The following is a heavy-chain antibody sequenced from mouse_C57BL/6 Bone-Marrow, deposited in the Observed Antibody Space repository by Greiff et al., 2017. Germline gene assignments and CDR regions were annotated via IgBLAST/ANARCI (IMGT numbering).Heavy chain of an antibody. V-gene: IGHV1-72*01. CDR1: GYTFTSYW. CDR3: ARSRRRYYFDY. CDR2: IDPTSGDT. Sequence: QVQLQQPGAELVKPGASVKLSCKASGYTFTSYWMHWVKQRPGRGLEWIGRIDPTSGDTKYNEKLKSKATLTVDKPSSTAYMQLSSLTSEDSAVYYCARSRRRYYFDYWGQGTTLTVSS. J-gene: IGHJ2*01. D-gene: IGHD1-2*01.